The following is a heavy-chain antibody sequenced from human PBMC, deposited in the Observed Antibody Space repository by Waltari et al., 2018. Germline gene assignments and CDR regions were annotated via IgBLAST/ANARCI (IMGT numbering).Heavy chain of an antibody. CDR1: GGSISSYY. CDR2: IYYSGST. J-gene: IGHJ6*03. D-gene: IGHD3-16*01. CDR3: ARQRPAEMGGYMDV. Sequence: QVQLQESGPGLVKPSETLSLTCTVSGGSISSYYWSWIRQPPGKGLEWIGYIYYSGSTYYNPSRKSRVPRSVDTSKNQFALKLSSGTAADTAVYYCARQRPAEMGGYMDVWGKGTTVTISS. V-gene: IGHV4-59*08.